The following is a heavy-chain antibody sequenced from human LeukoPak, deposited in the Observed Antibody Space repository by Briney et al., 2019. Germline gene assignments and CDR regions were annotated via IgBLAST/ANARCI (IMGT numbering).Heavy chain of an antibody. J-gene: IGHJ5*02. Sequence: ASLKVSCKASGYTFTAYYLYWLRQDPGQGLEWIGWIYPASGGTNYSQKFQGRLTMTTATSTTTASKELSRLRSDDTAVYYCARVGGQYWFDPWGQGTLVTVSS. D-gene: IGHD3-16*01. CDR2: IYPASGGT. V-gene: IGHV1-2*02. CDR1: GYTFTAYY. CDR3: ARVGGQYWFDP.